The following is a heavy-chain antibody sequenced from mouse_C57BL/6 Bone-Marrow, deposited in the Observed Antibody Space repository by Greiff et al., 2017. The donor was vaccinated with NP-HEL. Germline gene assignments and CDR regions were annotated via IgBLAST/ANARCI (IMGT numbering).Heavy chain of an antibody. CDR1: GFSLTSYG. J-gene: IGHJ1*03. Sequence: QVQLQQSGPGLVQPSQSLSITCTVSGFSLTSYGVHWVRQSPGKGLEWLGVIWSGGSTDYNDAFISRLSISKDNYNSQVFFKMNSLQADDTAIYYCARNDHYYGSSYWYFGVWGTGPTVTVSS. CDR3: ARNDHYYGSSYWYFGV. V-gene: IGHV2-2*01. CDR2: IWSGGST. D-gene: IGHD1-1*01.